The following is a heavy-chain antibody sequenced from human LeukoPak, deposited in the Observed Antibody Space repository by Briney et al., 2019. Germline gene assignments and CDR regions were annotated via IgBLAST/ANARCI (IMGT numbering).Heavy chain of an antibody. CDR3: ATGESNVGTPHY. CDR2: MNPDSGNT. Sequence: ASVMVSCKASGYSLTSYDINWVRQATGQGLEWMGWMNPDSGNTGYAQKFQGRVTMTRDTSTSTAYLELSSLRSEDTAVYCCATGESNVGTPHYWGQGTLITVSS. J-gene: IGHJ4*02. CDR1: GYSLTSYD. D-gene: IGHD4-23*01. V-gene: IGHV1-8*01.